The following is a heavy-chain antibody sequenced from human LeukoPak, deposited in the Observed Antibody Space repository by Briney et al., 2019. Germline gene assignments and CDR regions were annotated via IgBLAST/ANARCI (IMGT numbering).Heavy chain of an antibody. CDR3: ARRLKSGNSFDY. D-gene: IGHD3-16*01. Sequence: SETLSLTCTVSGGSISSSSYYWGWIRQPPGKGLEWIGSIYYSGSTYYNPSLKSRVTISVDTSENQFPLKLSSVTAADTAVYYCARRLKSGNSFDYWGQGTLVTVSS. J-gene: IGHJ4*02. CDR2: IYYSGST. V-gene: IGHV4-39*01. CDR1: GGSISSSSYY.